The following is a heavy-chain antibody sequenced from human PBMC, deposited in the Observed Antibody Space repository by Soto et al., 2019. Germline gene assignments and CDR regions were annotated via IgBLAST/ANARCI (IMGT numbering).Heavy chain of an antibody. D-gene: IGHD2-8*01. CDR3: ARDGGPTLGYCTNGVCYTYPSGYYYGMDV. Sequence: ASVKVSCKASGYTFTSYYMHWVRQAPGQGLEWMGIINPSGGSTSYAQKFQGRVTMTRDTSTSTVYMELSSLRSEDTAVYYCARDGGPTLGYCTNGVCYTYPSGYYYGMDVWGQGTRVTVSS. CDR2: INPSGGST. V-gene: IGHV1-46*01. CDR1: GYTFTSYY. J-gene: IGHJ6*02.